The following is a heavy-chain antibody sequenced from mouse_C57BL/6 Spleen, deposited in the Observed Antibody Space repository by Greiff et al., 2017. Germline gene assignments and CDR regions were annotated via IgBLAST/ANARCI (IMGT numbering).Heavy chain of an antibody. CDR3: ARGGVYDGYMDY. D-gene: IGHD2-3*01. CDR1: GYTFTSYW. CDR2: INPSNGGT. Sequence: QVQLQQPGTELVKPGASVKLSCKASGYTFTSYWMHWVKQRPGQGLEWIGNINPSNGGTNYNEKFKGKATLTVYKSYSTAYMQLSSLTSVDSAVDDCARGGVYDGYMDYWGQGTTLTVSS. V-gene: IGHV1-53*01. J-gene: IGHJ2*01.